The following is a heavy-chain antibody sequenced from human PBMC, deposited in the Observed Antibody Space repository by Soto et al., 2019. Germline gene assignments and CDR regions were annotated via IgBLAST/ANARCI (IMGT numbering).Heavy chain of an antibody. CDR2: INHSGST. CDR3: ASIYSSSSFDY. J-gene: IGHJ4*02. CDR1: GGSFSGYY. D-gene: IGHD6-6*01. Sequence: SETLSLTCAVYGGSFSGYYWSWIRQPPGKGLEWIGEINHSGSTNYNPSLKSRVTISVDTSKNQFSLKLSSVTAADTAVYYCASIYSSSSFDYWGQGTLVTVSS. V-gene: IGHV4-34*01.